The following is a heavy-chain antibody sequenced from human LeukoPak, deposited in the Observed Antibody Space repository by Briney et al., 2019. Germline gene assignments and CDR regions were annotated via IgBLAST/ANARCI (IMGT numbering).Heavy chain of an antibody. Sequence: SETLSLTCTVSGGSISSYYWSWIRQPPGKGLEWIGYIYYSGSTNYNPSLKSRVTISVDTSKNQFSLELSSVTAADTAVYYCARGPQVVILDYWGQGTLVTVSS. CDR1: GGSISSYY. CDR2: IYYSGST. D-gene: IGHD3-22*01. CDR3: ARGPQVVILDY. V-gene: IGHV4-59*01. J-gene: IGHJ4*02.